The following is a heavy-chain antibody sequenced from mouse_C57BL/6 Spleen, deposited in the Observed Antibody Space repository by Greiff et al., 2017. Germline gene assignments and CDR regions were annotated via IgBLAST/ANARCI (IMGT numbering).Heavy chain of an antibody. D-gene: IGHD1-1*01. CDR1: GFTFSDYG. V-gene: IGHV5-17*01. CDR3: ARVLPPFAY. Sequence: EVKLQESGGGLVKPGGSLKLSCAASGFTFSDYGMPWVRQAPEKGLEWVAYISSGSSTIYYADTVKGRFTISRDNAKNTLFLQMTSLRSEDTAMYYCARVLPPFAYWGQGTLVTVSA. CDR2: ISSGSSTI. J-gene: IGHJ3*01.